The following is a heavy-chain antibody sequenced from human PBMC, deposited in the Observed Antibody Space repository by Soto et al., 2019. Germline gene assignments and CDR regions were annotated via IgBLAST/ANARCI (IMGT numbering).Heavy chain of an antibody. CDR3: VRTSLVVAAAAREDY. Sequence: EVQLVESGGGLVQPGGSLRLSCAASGFTFSSYWMPWVRQAPGKGLVWVSRINSDGSSTSYADSVKGRFTISRDNAKNTLYRQMNSLRAEDTAVYYCVRTSLVVAAAAREDYWGQGTMVTVSS. J-gene: IGHJ4*02. CDR1: GFTFSSYW. CDR2: INSDGSST. V-gene: IGHV3-74*01. D-gene: IGHD2-15*01.